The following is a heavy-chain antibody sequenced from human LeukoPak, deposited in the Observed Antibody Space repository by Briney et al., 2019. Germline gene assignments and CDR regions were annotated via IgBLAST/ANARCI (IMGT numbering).Heavy chain of an antibody. V-gene: IGHV1-2*02. D-gene: IGHD3-10*01. CDR1: GYTFTGYY. Sequence: GASVNVSCKASGYTFTGYYMHWVRQAPGQGLEWMGWINPNSGGTNYAQKFQGRVTMTRDTSISTAYMELSRLRSDDTAVYYCARDYYGSGSYLNWFDPWGQGTLVTVSS. CDR3: ARDYYGSGSYLNWFDP. CDR2: INPNSGGT. J-gene: IGHJ5*02.